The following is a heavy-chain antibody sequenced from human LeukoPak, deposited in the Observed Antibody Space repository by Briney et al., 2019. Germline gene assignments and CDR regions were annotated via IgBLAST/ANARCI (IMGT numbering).Heavy chain of an antibody. CDR2: IYSGGST. CDR1: GITVSSNY. J-gene: IGHJ4*02. Sequence: PGGSLRLSCAASGITVSSNYMSWVRQAPGKGLEWVSVIYSGGSTYYSDSVKGRFTISRDNSQNTLYPQMNSLRAEDTAVYYCARDENDTGAVFDYWGQGTLVTVSS. D-gene: IGHD3-22*01. V-gene: IGHV3-66*01. CDR3: ARDENDTGAVFDY.